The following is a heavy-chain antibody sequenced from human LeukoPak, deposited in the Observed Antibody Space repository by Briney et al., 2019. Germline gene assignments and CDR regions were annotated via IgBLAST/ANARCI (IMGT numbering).Heavy chain of an antibody. CDR3: AKGGGVNSWSRPYDY. CDR1: GFTFTNYA. J-gene: IGHJ4*02. D-gene: IGHD6-13*01. CDR2: ISGGGGST. V-gene: IGHV3-23*01. Sequence: GGSLRLSCAASGFTFTNYAMSWVRRTPGEGREWVSCISGGGGSTYYADCVKGRFTISRDNCKNILYLQMTSLRREDTPLYYCAKGGGVNSWSRPYDYWGQGTLVTVSS.